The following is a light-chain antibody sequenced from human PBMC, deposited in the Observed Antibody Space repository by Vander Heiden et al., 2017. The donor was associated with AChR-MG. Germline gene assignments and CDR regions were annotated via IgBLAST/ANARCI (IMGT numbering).Light chain of an antibody. J-gene: IGLJ3*02. V-gene: IGLV1-44*01. CDR2: NNN. CDR1: SSNIGSNS. CDR3: ATWDHSLGDWV. Sequence: QSVLTQPPSASGTPGQGVIISCSGSSSNIGSNSVNWYQQLPGTAPKLLISNNNQRPSGVPDRFSGSTSGTSASLAISGLQPGDEADYYCATWDHSLGDWVFGGGTKVTVL.